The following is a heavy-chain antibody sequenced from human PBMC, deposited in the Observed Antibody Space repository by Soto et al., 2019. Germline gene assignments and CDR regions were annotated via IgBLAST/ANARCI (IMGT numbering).Heavy chain of an antibody. Sequence: EVQLLESGGGLVQPGGSLRLSCAASGFTFSSYAMSWVRQAPGKGLEWISAISGSGGSTYYADSVKGRFTISRDNSKNTLYVQMNSLRAEDTAVYYCAKVKRSSSFYYYYGMDVWGQGTTVTVSS. CDR1: GFTFSSYA. J-gene: IGHJ6*02. V-gene: IGHV3-23*01. CDR2: ISGSGGST. D-gene: IGHD6-6*01. CDR3: AKVKRSSSFYYYYGMDV.